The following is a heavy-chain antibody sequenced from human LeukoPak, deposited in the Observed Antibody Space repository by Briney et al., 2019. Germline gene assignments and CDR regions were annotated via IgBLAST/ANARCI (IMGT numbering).Heavy chain of an antibody. CDR3: ASHTNYGGNPGDY. Sequence: GGSLRLSCAASGFTFSSYSMNWVRQAPGKGLEWVSSISSSSSYIYYADSVKGRFTISRENAKNSLYLQMNSVRAEDTAVYYCASHTNYGGNPGDYWGQGTLVTVSS. CDR1: GFTFSSYS. V-gene: IGHV3-21*01. J-gene: IGHJ4*02. D-gene: IGHD4-23*01. CDR2: ISSSSSYI.